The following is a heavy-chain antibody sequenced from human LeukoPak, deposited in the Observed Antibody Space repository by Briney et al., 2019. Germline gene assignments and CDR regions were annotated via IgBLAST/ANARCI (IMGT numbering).Heavy chain of an antibody. CDR2: IYSGGGT. CDR3: ARYPYSTSSWSDP. J-gene: IGHJ5*02. CDR1: GFTVSSNY. V-gene: IGHV3-66*01. Sequence: PGGSLRLSCAASGFTVSSNYMSWVRQAPGKGLEWVSVIYSGGGTYYADSVRGRFTISRDNSKNTLYLQLNSLRAEDTAVYYCARYPYSTSSWSDPWGQATCLTVSS. D-gene: IGHD6-6*01.